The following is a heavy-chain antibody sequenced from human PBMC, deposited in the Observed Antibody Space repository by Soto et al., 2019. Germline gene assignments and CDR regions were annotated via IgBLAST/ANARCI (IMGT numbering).Heavy chain of an antibody. Sequence: EVQLVESGGGLVQPGGSQRLSCAASGFTFSDHYMDWVRQAPGKGLEWVGRIRNKANSYTTDYAASVKGRFTISRDDSKDSLYLQMNSLKTEDTAIHYCATDSGKGAYFDYWGHGTLATVSS. CDR1: GFTFSDHY. V-gene: IGHV3-72*01. D-gene: IGHD1-26*01. CDR3: ATDSGKGAYFDY. J-gene: IGHJ4*01. CDR2: IRNKANSYTT.